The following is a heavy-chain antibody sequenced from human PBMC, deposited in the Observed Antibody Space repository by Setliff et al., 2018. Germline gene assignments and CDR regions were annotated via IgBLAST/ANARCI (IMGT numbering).Heavy chain of an antibody. J-gene: IGHJ6*03. D-gene: IGHD3-22*01. CDR2: IWYDGSNK. V-gene: IGHV3-33*01. CDR1: GFTFSSYG. Sequence: GGSLRLSCAASGFTFSSYGLHWVRQAPGKGLEWVALIWYDGSNKYYADSVKGRFTVSRDNAKDSLYLQMNSLRAEDTAVYYCARDQVGSSGYYQWGFYFYYMDVWGKGTTVTVSS. CDR3: ARDQVGSSGYYQWGFYFYYMDV.